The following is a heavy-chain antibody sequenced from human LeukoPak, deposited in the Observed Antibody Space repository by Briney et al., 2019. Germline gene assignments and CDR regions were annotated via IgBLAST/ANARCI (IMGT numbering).Heavy chain of an antibody. CDR3: ARGEGGYFDY. D-gene: IGHD3-22*01. Sequence: SETLSLTCTVSGGSISSSSYYWAWLRQPPGKGLEGGGNIYYSGSSYYNPSLKSRVTIAIDTSKNQFSLGLSSVTAADTAVYYCARGEGGYFDYWGQGTPVTVSS. CDR1: GGSISSSSYY. CDR2: IYYSGSS. V-gene: IGHV4-39*01. J-gene: IGHJ4*02.